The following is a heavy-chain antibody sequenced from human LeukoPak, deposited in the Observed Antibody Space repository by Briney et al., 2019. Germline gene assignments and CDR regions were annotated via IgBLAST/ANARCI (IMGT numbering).Heavy chain of an antibody. J-gene: IGHJ4*02. V-gene: IGHV3-7*01. D-gene: IGHD2/OR15-2a*01. CDR2: IGKDGSWI. Sequence: PGGSLRLSCAASGFSLSRYWMSWVRQAPGQGLEWVANIGKDGSWIHYADSVKGRFTISRDNAKNSLYLQMNSLRADDTAIYYCARDLDIYATDYWGQGTLVTVSS. CDR1: GFSLSRYW. CDR3: ARDLDIYATDY.